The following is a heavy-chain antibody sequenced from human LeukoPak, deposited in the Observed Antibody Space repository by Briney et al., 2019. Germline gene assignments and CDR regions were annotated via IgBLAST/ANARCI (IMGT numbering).Heavy chain of an antibody. CDR2: ISYDGSNK. D-gene: IGHD3-22*01. CDR3: AKQYYYDSSGYPYYFDY. V-gene: IGHV3-30*18. Sequence: GGSLRLSCAASGFTFSSYGMHWVRQAPGKGLEWVAVISYDGSNKYYADSVKGRFTISRDNSKNTLYLQMNSLRAEDTAVYYCAKQYYYDSSGYPYYFDYWGQGTLVTVSS. J-gene: IGHJ4*02. CDR1: GFTFSSYG.